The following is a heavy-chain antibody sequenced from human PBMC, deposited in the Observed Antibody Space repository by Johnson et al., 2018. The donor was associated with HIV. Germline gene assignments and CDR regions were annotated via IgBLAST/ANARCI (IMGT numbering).Heavy chain of an antibody. CDR1: GFPFSSYA. J-gene: IGHJ3*02. CDR2: ISFDGNTR. CDR3: ARARIGVRPAGVFDM. V-gene: IGHV3-30-3*01. Sequence: QVQLVESGGGVVQPGRSLRLSCAASGFPFSSYAMHWVRQAPGRGLEWVALISFDGNTRFFGDSMKGRFTISRDNSNYTLYLQMNSLRAEDAALYYCARARIGVRPAGVFDMWGQGTRVTVSS. D-gene: IGHD3-3*01.